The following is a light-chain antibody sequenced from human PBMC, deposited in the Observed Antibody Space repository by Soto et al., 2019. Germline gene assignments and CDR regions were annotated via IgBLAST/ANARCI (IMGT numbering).Light chain of an antibody. J-gene: IGKJ2*01. Sequence: DIQMTQSPSSLSAFVGDRVTITCRASQSISSYLNWYQQKPGKAPKLLIYAASSLQSGVPSRFSGSGSGTDFTLTISSLQPEDFAPYYCQQSYSTPPYTFGQGTKLEIK. CDR2: AAS. V-gene: IGKV1-39*01. CDR3: QQSYSTPPYT. CDR1: QSISSY.